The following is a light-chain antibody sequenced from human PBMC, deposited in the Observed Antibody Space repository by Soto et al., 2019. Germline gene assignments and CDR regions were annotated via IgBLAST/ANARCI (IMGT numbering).Light chain of an antibody. CDR3: QQYYGPPHT. V-gene: IGKV4-1*01. CDR2: RAS. Sequence: DIVMTQSPDSLAVSLGERATINCKSSQSVLHSPNNRNYLAWYHQKPGQPPKLLISRASTRESGVPDRISGRVSGTDFTLTISSLQAEDVAIYYCQQYYGPPHTFGGGTKVEIK. J-gene: IGKJ4*01. CDR1: QSVLHSPNNRNY.